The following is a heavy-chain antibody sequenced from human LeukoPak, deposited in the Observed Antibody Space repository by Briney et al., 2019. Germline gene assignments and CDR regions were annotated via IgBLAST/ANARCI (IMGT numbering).Heavy chain of an antibody. D-gene: IGHD3-9*01. CDR2: INPNSGGT. CDR1: GYIFTDYY. J-gene: IGHJ5*02. CDR3: ARDDQLFRSREGNIFWFDP. Sequence: ASVKVSCKTSGYIFTDYYLHWVRQAPGQGLEWMGWINPNSGGTNYAQKFQGRISMTRDTSINTAYMELSGLTSDDSAVYYCARDDQLFRSREGNIFWFDPWGQGTLVTVSS. V-gene: IGHV1-2*02.